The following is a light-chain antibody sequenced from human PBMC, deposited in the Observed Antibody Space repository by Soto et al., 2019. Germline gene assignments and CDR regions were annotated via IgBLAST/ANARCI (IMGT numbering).Light chain of an antibody. J-gene: IGKJ1*01. Sequence: EIQMTQAPSTLSASVGYIATITCRASQSISSWLAWYQQKPGKAPKLLIYKASTLKSGVPSRFSGSGSGTEFTLTISSLQPDDFATYYCQHYNSYSEAFGQGTKVDIK. V-gene: IGKV1-5*03. CDR1: QSISSW. CDR2: KAS. CDR3: QHYNSYSEA.